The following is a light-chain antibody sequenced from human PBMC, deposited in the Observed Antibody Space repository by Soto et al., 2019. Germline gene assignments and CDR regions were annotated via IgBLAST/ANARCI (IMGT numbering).Light chain of an antibody. CDR3: LQYKNSPIT. Sequence: AIQLTQSPSSLSASVGDRVTITCRASTGIRTDLSWYQQKPGKVPKVLIYAATSLHSGVPSRFSGSGSGTDFTLTISSLQPEDFATYYCLQYKNSPITFGQGTRLEIK. V-gene: IGKV1-6*01. CDR2: AAT. CDR1: TGIRTD. J-gene: IGKJ5*01.